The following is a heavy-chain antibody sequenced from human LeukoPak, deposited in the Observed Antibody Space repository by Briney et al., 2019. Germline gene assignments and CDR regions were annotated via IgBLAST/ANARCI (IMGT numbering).Heavy chain of an antibody. CDR3: ARGRITMIVVGNYFDY. J-gene: IGHJ4*02. Sequence: SETLSLTCTVSGGSISSSNYYWSWIRQPAGKALEWIGRIYISGSTNYNPSLKSRVTISIDTSKNQFSLKLSSVTAADTAVYYCARGRITMIVVGNYFDYWGQGTLVTVSS. CDR1: GGSISSSNYY. D-gene: IGHD3-22*01. V-gene: IGHV4-61*02. CDR2: IYISGST.